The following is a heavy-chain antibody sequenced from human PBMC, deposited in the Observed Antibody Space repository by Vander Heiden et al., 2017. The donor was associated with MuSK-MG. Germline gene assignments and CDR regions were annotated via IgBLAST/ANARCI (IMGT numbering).Heavy chain of an antibody. J-gene: IGHJ4*02. CDR3: ARGHDGYSSGWYDRFDY. CDR2: IKQDGSEK. CDR1: GFTFSSYW. V-gene: IGHV3-7*01. D-gene: IGHD6-19*01. Sequence: EVQLVESGGGLVQPGGSLRLSCAASGFTFSSYWMSWVRQAPGEGLEWVANIKQDGSEKFYVDSVKGRFTISRDNVKNSLYLQMNSLRAEDTALYYCARGHDGYSSGWYDRFDYWGQGTLVAVSA.